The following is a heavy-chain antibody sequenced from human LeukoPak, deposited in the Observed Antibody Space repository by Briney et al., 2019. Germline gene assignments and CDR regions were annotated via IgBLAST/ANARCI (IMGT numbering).Heavy chain of an antibody. V-gene: IGHV1-18*01. Sequence: GASVNVSCKASGYTFTSYGISWVRQAPGQGLEWMGWISAYNGNTNYAQKLQGRVTMTTDTSTSTAYMELRSLRSDDTAVYYCARTAGIAAAGNFNWFDPWGQGTLVTVSS. CDR2: ISAYNGNT. CDR1: GYTFTSYG. D-gene: IGHD6-13*01. CDR3: ARTAGIAAAGNFNWFDP. J-gene: IGHJ5*02.